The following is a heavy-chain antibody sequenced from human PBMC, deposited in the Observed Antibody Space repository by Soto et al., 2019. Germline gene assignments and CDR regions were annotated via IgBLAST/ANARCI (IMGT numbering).Heavy chain of an antibody. CDR1: GYTFTSYG. Sequence: ASVKVSCKASGYTFTSYGISWVRQAPGQGLEWMGWISAYNGNTNYAQKLQGRVTMTTDTSTSTAYMELRSLRSDDTAVYYCARCAVAGTRYYYYYYMDVWGKGTTVTVSS. CDR2: ISAYNGNT. D-gene: IGHD6-19*01. CDR3: ARCAVAGTRYYYYYYMDV. J-gene: IGHJ6*03. V-gene: IGHV1-18*01.